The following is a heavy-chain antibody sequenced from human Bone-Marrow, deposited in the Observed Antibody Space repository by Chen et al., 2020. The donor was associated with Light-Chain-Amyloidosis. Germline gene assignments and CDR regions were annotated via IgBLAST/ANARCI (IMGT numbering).Heavy chain of an antibody. CDR3: ARRRDGYNFDY. J-gene: IGHJ4*02. CDR1: GYTLHNYW. Sequence: EVQLEQSGPEVKKPGESLKSSCKGSGYTLHNYWIGWVRQMPGKGLEWMGVIYPDDSDARYSPSFEGQVTISADKSITTAYLQWRSLKASDTAMYYCARRRDGYNFDYWGQGTLVTVSS. V-gene: IGHV5-51*01. CDR2: IYPDDSDA. D-gene: IGHD5-12*01.